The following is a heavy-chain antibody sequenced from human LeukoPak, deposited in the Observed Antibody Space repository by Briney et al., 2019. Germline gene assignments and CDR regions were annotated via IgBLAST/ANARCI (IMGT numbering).Heavy chain of an antibody. D-gene: IGHD6-13*01. Sequence: PGGSLRLSCAASGFTFSNYAIHWVRQAPGKGLEWAALTSKDGTNKYYPDSVKGRFTISRDNSKNTLYLQMNSLRAEDTAVYYCAILGYSSSVFDCWGQGTLVTVSS. V-gene: IGHV3-30-3*01. J-gene: IGHJ4*02. CDR1: GFTFSNYA. CDR2: TSKDGTNK. CDR3: AILGYSSSVFDC.